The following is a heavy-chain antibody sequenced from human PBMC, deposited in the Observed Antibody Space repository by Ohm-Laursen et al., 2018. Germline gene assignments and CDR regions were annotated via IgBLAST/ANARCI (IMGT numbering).Heavy chain of an antibody. J-gene: IGHJ3*02. D-gene: IGHD1-7*01. CDR3: ARGRLSGTRRALDI. Sequence: ATVKISCKASGYTFINYDIHWVRQASGQGLEWMGWMNPKSGDTGYAHKFQGRVTMARNASISTANMEMSSLRSEDTAVYYCARGRLSGTRRALDIWGQGTMVTVSS. CDR1: GYTFINYD. CDR2: MNPKSGDT. V-gene: IGHV1-8*01.